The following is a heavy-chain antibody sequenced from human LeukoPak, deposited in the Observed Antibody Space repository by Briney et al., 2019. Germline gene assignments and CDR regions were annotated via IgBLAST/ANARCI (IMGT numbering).Heavy chain of an antibody. CDR1: GGSITSYY. J-gene: IGHJ4*02. D-gene: IGHD3-22*01. CDR3: ARDRWHYDSSGTED. Sequence: PSETLSLTCTVSGGSITSYYWSWIRQPPGKGLEWIGYSYYTSGTNYNPSLKSRVTMSVDTSKNQFSLKLSSVTAADTAVYYCARDRWHYDSSGTEDWGQGTLVTVSS. V-gene: IGHV4-59*12. CDR2: SYYTSGT.